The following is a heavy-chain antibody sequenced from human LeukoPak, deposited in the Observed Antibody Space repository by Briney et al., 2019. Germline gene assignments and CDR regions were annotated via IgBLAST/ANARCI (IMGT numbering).Heavy chain of an antibody. Sequence: SETLALTCAVCGGSFSGYYWSWLRQPPGKGLEWIGETNHSGSTNYNPSLKSRVTISVDTSKNHFSLKLSSVTAADTAVYYCARGDVGYCSSTSCYGFWNRRYYFDYWGQGTLVTVSS. J-gene: IGHJ4*02. V-gene: IGHV4-34*01. D-gene: IGHD2-2*01. CDR1: GGSFSGYY. CDR3: ARGDVGYCSSTSCYGFWNRRYYFDY. CDR2: TNHSGST.